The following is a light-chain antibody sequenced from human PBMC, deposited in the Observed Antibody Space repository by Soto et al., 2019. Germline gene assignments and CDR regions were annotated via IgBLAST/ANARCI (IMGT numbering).Light chain of an antibody. CDR2: SSD. CDR3: AAWDDSLNVVV. V-gene: IGLV1-44*01. J-gene: IGLJ2*01. Sequence: QTVVTQPPSASGTPGQRVIISCSGRSSNIGDNTVNWYRQLPGTAPKLLIYSSDQRPSGVPDRFSGSKSGTSASLAISGLQSEDEADYYCAAWDDSLNVVVFGGGTKLTVL. CDR1: SSNIGDNT.